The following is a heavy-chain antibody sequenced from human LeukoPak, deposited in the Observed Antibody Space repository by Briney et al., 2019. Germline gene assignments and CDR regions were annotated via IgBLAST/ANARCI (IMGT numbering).Heavy chain of an antibody. J-gene: IGHJ5*02. CDR1: GYSISSGYY. V-gene: IGHV4-38-2*01. CDR2: IYHSGST. CDR3: ARRSGSGSVDWFDP. D-gene: IGHD1-26*01. Sequence: SETLSLTCAVSGYSISSGYYWGWIRQPPGKGLEWIVSIYHSGSTYYNPSLKSRVTISVDTSKNQLSLTLSSVNAADTAVYYCARRSGSGSVDWFDPWGQGTLVTVSS.